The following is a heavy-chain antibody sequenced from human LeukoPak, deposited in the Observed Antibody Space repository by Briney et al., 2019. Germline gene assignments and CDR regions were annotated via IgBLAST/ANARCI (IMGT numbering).Heavy chain of an antibody. V-gene: IGHV3-30*03. Sequence: GGSLRLSCAASGFSFSSYGMQWVRQAPGKGLEWVAVVSFDGNTKYYADSVKGRFTISRDNSKNTLYLQMNSLRAEDTAVYYCARGANQWTYALDYWGQGTLVTVSS. J-gene: IGHJ4*02. CDR1: GFSFSSYG. CDR3: ARGANQWTYALDY. CDR2: VSFDGNTK. D-gene: IGHD1-14*01.